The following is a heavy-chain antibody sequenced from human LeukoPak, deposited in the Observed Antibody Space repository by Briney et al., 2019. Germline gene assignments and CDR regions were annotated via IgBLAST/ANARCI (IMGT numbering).Heavy chain of an antibody. Sequence: ASVKVSCKASGYTFTGYYMHWVRQAPGQGLEWMGWINPNRGGTNYAQKFQGRVTMTRDTSISTAYMELSRLRSDDTAVYYCARDVRAVAGHFDYWGQGTPVTVSS. CDR2: INPNRGGT. V-gene: IGHV1-2*02. CDR1: GYTFTGYY. CDR3: ARDVRAVAGHFDY. D-gene: IGHD6-19*01. J-gene: IGHJ4*02.